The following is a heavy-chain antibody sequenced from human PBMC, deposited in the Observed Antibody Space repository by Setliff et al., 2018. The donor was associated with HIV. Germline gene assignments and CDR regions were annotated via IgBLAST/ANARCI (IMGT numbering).Heavy chain of an antibody. CDR2: IFYTGST. CDR1: GGSISSYY. D-gene: IGHD1-1*01. CDR3: ARQGQLGSE. J-gene: IGHJ4*02. Sequence: PSETLSLTCTVSGGSISSYYWTWLRQFPGKGLEWIGFIFYTGSTTYNPSLNSRVTISVDTSKNQFSLKLTSVTAADTAVYYCARQGQLGSEWGQGTLVTVSS. V-gene: IGHV4-59*01.